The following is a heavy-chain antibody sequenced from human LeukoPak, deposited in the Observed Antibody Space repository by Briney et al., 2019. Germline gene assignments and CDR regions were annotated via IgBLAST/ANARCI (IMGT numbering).Heavy chain of an antibody. CDR3: ARGLSSSSSPPFDP. CDR1: GGSISSYY. D-gene: IGHD6-6*01. CDR2: IYYSGST. J-gene: IGHJ5*02. Sequence: PSETLSLTXTVSGGSISSYYWSWLRQPPGKGLEWIGYIYYSGSTNYNPSPKSRVTISVDTSKNQFSLKLSSVTAADTAVYYCARGLSSSSSPPFDPWGQGTLVTVSS. V-gene: IGHV4-59*01.